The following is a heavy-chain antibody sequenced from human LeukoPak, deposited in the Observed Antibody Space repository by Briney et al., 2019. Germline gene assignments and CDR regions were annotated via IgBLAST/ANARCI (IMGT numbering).Heavy chain of an antibody. V-gene: IGHV4-34*01. CDR2: INHSGST. J-gene: IGHJ4*02. CDR3: ARHQYYYDSSGYYLIPDFDY. Sequence: SETLSLTCAVYGGSFSGYYWSWIRQPPGKGLEWIGEINHSGSTNYNPSLKSRVTISVDTSKNQFSLKLSSVTAADTAVYYCARHQYYYDSSGYYLIPDFDYWGQGTLVTVSS. D-gene: IGHD3-22*01. CDR1: GGSFSGYY.